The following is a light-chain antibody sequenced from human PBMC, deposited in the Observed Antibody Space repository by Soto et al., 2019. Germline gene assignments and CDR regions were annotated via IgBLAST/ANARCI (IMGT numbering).Light chain of an antibody. J-gene: IGLJ2*01. CDR3: SSYTSSSTL. CDR1: SSDVGGYNY. CDR2: DVS. V-gene: IGLV2-14*03. Sequence: QSALTQPASVSGSPGQSITISCTGTSSDVGGYNYVSWYQQHPGKAPKLMIYDVSYRPSGVSNRFSGSKSGNTASLIISGLQAEDEADYYCSSYTSSSTLFGGGTKLTVL.